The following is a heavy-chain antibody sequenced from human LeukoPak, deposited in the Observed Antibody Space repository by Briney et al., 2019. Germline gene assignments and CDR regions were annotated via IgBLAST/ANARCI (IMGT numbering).Heavy chain of an antibody. D-gene: IGHD6-6*01. CDR1: GFTHCRYV. J-gene: IGHJ4*02. Sequence: GGSLRLPCAASGFTHCRYVRHWVRQATGKGLEWVAVISDDGSNKYYADSVKGRFTLSRDDYKNTLYLQMNSLRAEDTAVYYCARGAVAGSSVWTYFDYEGQGTLVTVSS. CDR3: ARGAVAGSSVWTYFDY. CDR2: ISDDGSNK. V-gene: IGHV3-30*04.